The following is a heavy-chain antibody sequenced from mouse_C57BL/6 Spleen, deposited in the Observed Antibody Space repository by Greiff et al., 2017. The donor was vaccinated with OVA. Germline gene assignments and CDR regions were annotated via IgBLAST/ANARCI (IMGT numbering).Heavy chain of an antibody. CDR3: ARAANYYGSSYNYFDY. CDR2: ISYDGSN. D-gene: IGHD1-1*01. CDR1: GYSITSGYY. V-gene: IGHV3-6*01. J-gene: IGHJ2*01. Sequence: VQLQQSGPGLVKPSQSLSLTCSVTGYSITSGYYWNWIRQFPGNKLEWMGYISYDGSNNYNPSLKNRISITRDTSKNQFFLKLNSVTTEDTATYYCARAANYYGSSYNYFDYWGQGTTLTVSS.